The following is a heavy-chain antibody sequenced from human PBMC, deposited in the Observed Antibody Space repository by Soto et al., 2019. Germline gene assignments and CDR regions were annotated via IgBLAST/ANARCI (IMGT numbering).Heavy chain of an antibody. V-gene: IGHV4-30-4*01. CDR3: ARDRGYYGSGRPTVFDY. CDR2: IYYRGTT. D-gene: IGHD3-10*01. CDR1: GGSISSGDYY. J-gene: IGHJ4*02. Sequence: QVPLQESGPGLVKPSQTLSLTCTVSGGSISSGDYYWSWIRQPPGKGLEWIGCIYYRGTTYYNPSLKSRVTISVDTSKNQFSLKLSSVTAADTAVYYCARDRGYYGSGRPTVFDYWGQGTLVTVSS.